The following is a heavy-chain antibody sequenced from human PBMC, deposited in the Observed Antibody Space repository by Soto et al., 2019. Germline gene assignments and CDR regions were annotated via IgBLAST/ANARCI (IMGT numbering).Heavy chain of an antibody. D-gene: IGHD1-26*01. V-gene: IGHV1-69*12. CDR3: ARHPVSGSYAYYYGMDV. CDR1: GGTFSSYA. CDR2: IIPIFGTA. Sequence: QVQLVQSGAEVKKPGSSVKVSCKASGGTFSSYAISWVRQAPGQGLEWMGGIIPIFGTANYAQKFQGRVTITADESKSTGYMELSSLRSEDTAVYYCARHPVSGSYAYYYGMDVWGQGTTVTVSS. J-gene: IGHJ6*02.